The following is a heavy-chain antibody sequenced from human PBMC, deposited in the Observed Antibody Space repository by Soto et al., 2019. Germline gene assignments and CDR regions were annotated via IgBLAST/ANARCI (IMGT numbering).Heavy chain of an antibody. CDR2: MNPNSGNT. J-gene: IGHJ6*03. CDR3: EREYRLELAVYYYYYMDV. D-gene: IGHD1-7*01. Sequence: ASVNVSCKASGYTFTSYCINWVRQATGQGLEWMGWMNPNSGNTGYAQKFQGRVTMTRNTSISTAYMELSSLRSEDTAVYYCEREYRLELAVYYYYYMDVWGKGTTVTVSS. CDR1: GYTFTSYC. V-gene: IGHV1-8*01.